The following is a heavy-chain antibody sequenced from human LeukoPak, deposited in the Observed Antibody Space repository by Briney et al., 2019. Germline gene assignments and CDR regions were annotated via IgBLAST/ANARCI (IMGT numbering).Heavy chain of an antibody. D-gene: IGHD1-26*01. CDR2: FDPEDGET. J-gene: IGHJ4*02. CDR3: ATDLVGAWELLSFDY. Sequence: ASVKVSCKVSGYTLTELSMHWVRQAPGKGLEWMGGFDPEDGETIYAQKFQGRVTMTEDTSTDTAYMELSSLRSEDTAVYYCATDLVGAWELLSFDYRGQGTLVTVSS. CDR1: GYTLTELS. V-gene: IGHV1-24*01.